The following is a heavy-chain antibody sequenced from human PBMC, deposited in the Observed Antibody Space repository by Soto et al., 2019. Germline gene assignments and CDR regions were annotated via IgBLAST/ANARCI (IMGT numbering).Heavy chain of an antibody. D-gene: IGHD3-3*01. CDR3: ARGVYDFWSGSPSHYYYDGMDV. J-gene: IGHJ6*02. CDR1: GYTFTSYG. Sequence: QVQLVQSGAEVKKPGASVKVSCKASGYTFTSYGISWVRQAPGQGLEWMGWISAYNGNTNYAQKLQGRVTMTTDTSTSTAYIELRSLRSDDTAVYYCARGVYDFWSGSPSHYYYDGMDVWGQGTTVTVSS. V-gene: IGHV1-18*04. CDR2: ISAYNGNT.